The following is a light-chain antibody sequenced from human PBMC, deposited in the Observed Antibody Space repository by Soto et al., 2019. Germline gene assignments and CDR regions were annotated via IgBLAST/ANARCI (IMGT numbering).Light chain of an antibody. Sequence: QSALTQPAAVSGSPGQSITISCTGTSSDVGAYNYVSWYQQHPGKAPKLMIYEVNYRPSGVSNRFSGSKSGITASLTISGLQAEDEADYYCISYASTSTAVFGTGTKVTV. J-gene: IGLJ1*01. CDR2: EVN. V-gene: IGLV2-14*01. CDR3: ISYASTSTAV. CDR1: SSDVGAYNY.